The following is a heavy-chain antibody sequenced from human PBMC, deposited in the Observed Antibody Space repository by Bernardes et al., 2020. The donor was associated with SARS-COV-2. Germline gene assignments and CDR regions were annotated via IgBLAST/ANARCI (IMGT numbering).Heavy chain of an antibody. Sequence: SETLSLTCTVSGGSISSSSYYWGWIRQPPGKGLEWIGSIYYSGSTYYNPSLKSRVTISVDTSKNQFSLKLSSVTAADTAVYYCAREHYYDSSGYYRLYYYYGMDVWGQGTTVTVSS. J-gene: IGHJ6*02. V-gene: IGHV4-39*02. CDR2: IYYSGST. CDR1: GGSISSSSYY. CDR3: AREHYYDSSGYYRLYYYYGMDV. D-gene: IGHD3-22*01.